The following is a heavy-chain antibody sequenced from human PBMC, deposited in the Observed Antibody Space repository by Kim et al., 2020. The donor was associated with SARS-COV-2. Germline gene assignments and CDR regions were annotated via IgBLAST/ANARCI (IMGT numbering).Heavy chain of an antibody. D-gene: IGHD3-22*01. Sequence: YADSVKGRFTISRDNSKNTLYLQMNSLRAEDTAVYYCARARSGYYSAPFDYWGQGTLVTVSS. V-gene: IGHV3-30*01. CDR3: ARARSGYYSAPFDY. J-gene: IGHJ4*02.